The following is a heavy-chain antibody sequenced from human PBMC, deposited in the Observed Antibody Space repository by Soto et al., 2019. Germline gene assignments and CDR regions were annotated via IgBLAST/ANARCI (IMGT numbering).Heavy chain of an antibody. Sequence: XSVKVSFKAAGYPFTGYYMHWVRQAPGQGLEWMGWINPNSGGTNYAQKFQGRVTMTRDTSISTAYMELSRLRCDDTAVYYCARDSTHYDILTAFAFSGAGDYWGQGTLVTVSS. CDR2: INPNSGGT. CDR1: GYPFTGYY. D-gene: IGHD3-9*01. CDR3: ARDSTHYDILTAFAFSGAGDY. J-gene: IGHJ4*02. V-gene: IGHV1-2*02.